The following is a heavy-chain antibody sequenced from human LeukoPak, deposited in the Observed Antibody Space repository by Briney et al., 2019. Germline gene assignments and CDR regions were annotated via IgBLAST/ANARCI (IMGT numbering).Heavy chain of an antibody. CDR3: ARGVTRHFDY. V-gene: IGHV4-30-2*01. CDR2: MYPSGST. J-gene: IGHJ4*02. D-gene: IGHD3-16*02. CDR1: GGPSGDGDYA. Sequence: SETVSLTCVVSGGPSGDGDYAWSSVRQPPGKGLEWFGYMYPSGSTYYNPSLKSRVTISVDRSKNQFSLKLSSVTAADTAVYYCARGVTRHFDYWGQGTLVTVSS.